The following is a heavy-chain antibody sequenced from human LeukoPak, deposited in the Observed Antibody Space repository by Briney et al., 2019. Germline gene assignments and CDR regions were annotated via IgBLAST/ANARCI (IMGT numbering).Heavy chain of an antibody. J-gene: IGHJ4*02. V-gene: IGHV3-23*01. D-gene: IGHD3-22*01. CDR2: ISGSGGST. CDR3: AKDHIPIDCYDSSGYQYYFDY. Sequence: GGSLRLSSAASGFTFSSYAMSWVRQGPGKGLEWVSAISGSGGSTYYADSVKGRFTISRDNSKNTLYLQMNSLRAEDTAVYYCAKDHIPIDCYDSSGYQYYFDYWGQGTLVTVSS. CDR1: GFTFSSYA.